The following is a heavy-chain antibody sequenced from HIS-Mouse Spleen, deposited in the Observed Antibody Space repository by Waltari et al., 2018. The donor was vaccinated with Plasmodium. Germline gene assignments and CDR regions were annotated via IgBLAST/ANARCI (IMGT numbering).Heavy chain of an antibody. J-gene: IGHJ4*02. CDR3: ARDRRLAFDY. V-gene: IGHV3-30-3*01. D-gene: IGHD2-15*01. CDR1: AFTFNRYA. CDR2: ISYDGSNK. Sequence: QVQLVVPGGGVIQPGRSLRLSCAAPAFTFNRYAMPWVRQAPGKGLEWVAVISYDGSNKYYADSVKGRFTISRDNSKNTLYLQMNSLRAEDTAVYYCARDRRLAFDYWGQGTLVTVSS.